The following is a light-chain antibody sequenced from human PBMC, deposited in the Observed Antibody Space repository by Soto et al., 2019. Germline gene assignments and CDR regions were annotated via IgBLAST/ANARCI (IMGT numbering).Light chain of an antibody. CDR2: DDA. V-gene: IGLV3-21*02. CDR1: NIGSRS. Sequence: SYELTQPPSVSVAPGQTARITCGGNNIGSRSVHWYQQKPGQAPVLVVYDDADRPSGIPERFSGSNSGNTATLTISRVEAGDEADYCCQVYDGSIDHNYHKYVFGTGTKVTVL. CDR3: QVYDGSIDHNYHKYV. J-gene: IGLJ1*01.